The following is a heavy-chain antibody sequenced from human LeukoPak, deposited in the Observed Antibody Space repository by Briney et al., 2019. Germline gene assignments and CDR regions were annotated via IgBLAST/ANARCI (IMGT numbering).Heavy chain of an antibody. Sequence: KPSQTLSLTCTVSGGSISSGGYYWSWIRQHPGKGLEWIGYIYYSGSTYYNPSLKSRVTISVDTSKNQFSLKLSSVTAADTAVYYCARVGNCGGDCWYYYYYGMDVWGQGTTVTVSS. D-gene: IGHD2-21*02. CDR2: IYYSGST. CDR1: GGSISSGGYY. J-gene: IGHJ6*02. CDR3: ARVGNCGGDCWYYYYYGMDV. V-gene: IGHV4-31*03.